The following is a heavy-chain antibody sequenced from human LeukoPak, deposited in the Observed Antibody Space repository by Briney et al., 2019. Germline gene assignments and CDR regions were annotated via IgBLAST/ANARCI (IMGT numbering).Heavy chain of an antibody. CDR2: INHSGST. Sequence: PSETLSLTCVVYGGSFSGYYWSWIRQPPGKGLEWIGEINHSGSTNYNPSLKSRVTISIDTSKNQFSLKPSSVTAADTAVYYCARGSTGPLAGYLDLWGRGTLVTVSS. CDR3: ARGSTGPLAGYLDL. D-gene: IGHD3-10*01. J-gene: IGHJ2*01. CDR1: GGSFSGYY. V-gene: IGHV4-34*01.